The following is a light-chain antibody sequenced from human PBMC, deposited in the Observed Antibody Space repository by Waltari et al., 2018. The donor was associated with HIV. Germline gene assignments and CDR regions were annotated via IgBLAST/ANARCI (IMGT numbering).Light chain of an antibody. CDR2: EVT. Sequence: QSALTQPPSASGSLGQSVTISCTGSSSDIGAYDYVSWFQQHPHRAPKLLLYEVTRRPSTVSDRFSGSRSGYTAFLTVAGLQPDDEATYFCSSYGDSLRVLFGGGTNVTVL. V-gene: IGLV2-8*01. J-gene: IGLJ2*01. CDR3: SSYGDSLRVL. CDR1: SSDIGAYDY.